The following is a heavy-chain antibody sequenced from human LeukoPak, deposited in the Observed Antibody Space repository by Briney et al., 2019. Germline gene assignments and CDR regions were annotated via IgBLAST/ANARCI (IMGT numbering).Heavy chain of an antibody. Sequence: PGGSLRLSCAASGFTFSTYAMSWVRQAPGKGLVWVSDISGSGGSTYYADSVKGRFTISRDNSKNTVYLQMNSLRAEDTAVYYCARRTYDSSGYDNWGQGTLVTVSS. CDR2: ISGSGGST. V-gene: IGHV3-23*01. D-gene: IGHD3-22*01. CDR1: GFTFSTYA. J-gene: IGHJ4*02. CDR3: ARRTYDSSGYDN.